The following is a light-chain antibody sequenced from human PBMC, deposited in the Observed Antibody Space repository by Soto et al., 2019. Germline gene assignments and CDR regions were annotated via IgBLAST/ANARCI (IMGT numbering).Light chain of an antibody. Sequence: EVALTQSPATLSLSPGERATLSCRASENINNYLAWYQQKPGQAPRLLIYDASIRATGIPARFSGRGSGTDFTLTISSLEPEDFAVYYCQRLTFGGGTKVDIK. CDR2: DAS. V-gene: IGKV3-11*01. CDR1: ENINNY. J-gene: IGKJ4*01. CDR3: QRLT.